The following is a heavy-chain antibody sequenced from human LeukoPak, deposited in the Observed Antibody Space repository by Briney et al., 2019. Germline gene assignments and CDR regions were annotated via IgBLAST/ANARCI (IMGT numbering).Heavy chain of an antibody. Sequence: GGSLRLSCAASGFTFSSYAMSWVRQAPGKGLEWVAIVSNDGNDKKYADIVAGRFTISRDNSKNTVYLQMNSLRAEDTAVHYCARERTDEQWLVREYYFDYWGQGTLVTVSS. V-gene: IGHV3-30*03. CDR3: ARERTDEQWLVREYYFDY. J-gene: IGHJ4*02. D-gene: IGHD6-19*01. CDR1: GFTFSSYA. CDR2: VSNDGNDK.